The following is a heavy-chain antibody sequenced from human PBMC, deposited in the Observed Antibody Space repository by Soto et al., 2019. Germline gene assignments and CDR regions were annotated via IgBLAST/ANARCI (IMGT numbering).Heavy chain of an antibody. CDR1: GYTFTSYG. J-gene: IGHJ4*02. CDR3: ARVLVEMATIEVVDY. CDR2: ISAYNGNT. Sequence: ASVKVSCKASGYTFTSYGISWVRQAPGQGLEWMGWISAYNGNTNYAQKLQGRVTMTTDTSTSTAYMELRSLRSDDTAVYYCARVLVEMATIEVVDYWGQGTLVTVSS. V-gene: IGHV1-18*01. D-gene: IGHD5-12*01.